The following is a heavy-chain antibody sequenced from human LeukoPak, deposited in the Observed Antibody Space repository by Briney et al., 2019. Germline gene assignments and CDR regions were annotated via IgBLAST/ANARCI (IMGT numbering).Heavy chain of an antibody. V-gene: IGHV1-69*13. CDR2: IIPIFGTA. J-gene: IGHJ6*02. Sequence: SVKVSCKASGGTFSSYAVSWVRQAPGQWLEWMGGIIPIFGTANYAQKFQGRVTITADESTSTAYMELSSLRSEDTAVYYCARESYYDSSGYYYVHYYYGMDVWGQGTTVTVSS. CDR3: ARESYYDSSGYYYVHYYYGMDV. CDR1: GGTFSSYA. D-gene: IGHD3-22*01.